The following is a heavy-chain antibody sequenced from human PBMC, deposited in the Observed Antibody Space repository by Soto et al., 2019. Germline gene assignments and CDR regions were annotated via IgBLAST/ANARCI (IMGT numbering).Heavy chain of an antibody. V-gene: IGHV1-18*01. CDR3: ARASRLARGSGGPPNDP. J-gene: IGHJ5*02. D-gene: IGHD3-10*01. Sequence: ASVKVSCKASGYTFTSYGISWVRQAPGQGLEWMGWISAYNGNTNYAQKLQGRVTMTTDTSTSTAYMELRSLRSDDTAVYYCARASRLARGSGGPPNDPWGQGTLVTVSS. CDR2: ISAYNGNT. CDR1: GYTFTSYG.